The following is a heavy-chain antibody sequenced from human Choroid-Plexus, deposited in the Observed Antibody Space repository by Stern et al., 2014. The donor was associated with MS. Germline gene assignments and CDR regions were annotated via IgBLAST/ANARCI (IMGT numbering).Heavy chain of an antibody. V-gene: IGHV3-33*01. D-gene: IGHD6-13*01. CDR2: IWYDGSNP. J-gene: IGHJ4*02. CDR3: ASAYSSSHYYFDY. Sequence: VQLEESGGGVAQPGRSLRLSCAASGFSFSRYAMHWVRQAPGKGLEWVALIWYDGSNPYYADSVTGRFTISRDNFKNTLYLQMNSLRAEDTAVYYCASAYSSSHYYFDYWGQGTLVTVSS. CDR1: GFSFSRYA.